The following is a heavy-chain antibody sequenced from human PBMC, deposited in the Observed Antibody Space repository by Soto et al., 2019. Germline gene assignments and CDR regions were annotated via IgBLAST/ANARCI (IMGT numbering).Heavy chain of an antibody. V-gene: IGHV3-74*01. J-gene: IGHJ4*02. CDR3: PRETDKGRYFDY. Sequence: GGSLRLSCAASGFTFTDYWTHWVRQAPGKGLVWVSRINSDGSRTSYADSVTGRFTISRDNAKNTLYLQMNSLRVEDTALYYYPRETDKGRYFDYWGQGTLVTVSS. CDR1: GFTFTDYW. CDR2: INSDGSRT.